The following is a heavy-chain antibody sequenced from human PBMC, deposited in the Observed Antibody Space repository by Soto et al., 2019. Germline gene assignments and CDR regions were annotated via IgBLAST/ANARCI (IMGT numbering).Heavy chain of an antibody. V-gene: IGHV4-34*01. CDR2: INHSGST. CDR1: GGSFSGYY. J-gene: IGHJ4*02. CDR3: ARGPRRFGELGSFDY. D-gene: IGHD3-10*01. Sequence: QVQLQQWGAGLLKPSETLSLTCAVYGGSFSGYYWSWIRQPPGKGLEWIGEINHSGSTNYNPSLKSRGTISVDTSKNQFSLKLSSVTAADTAVYYCARGPRRFGELGSFDYWGQGTLVTVSS.